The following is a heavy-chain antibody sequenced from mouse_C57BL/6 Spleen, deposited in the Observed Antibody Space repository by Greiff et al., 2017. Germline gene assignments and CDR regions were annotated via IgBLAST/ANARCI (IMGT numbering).Heavy chain of an antibody. CDR2: ILPGSGST. J-gene: IGHJ3*01. CDR1: GYTFTGYW. D-gene: IGHD3-2*02. Sequence: QVQLQQSGAELMKPGASVKLSCKATGYTFTGYWIEWVKQRPGHGLEWIGEILPGSGSTNYNEKFKGKATFTAGTSSNTAYMRLSSLTTEDSAIYDCARDLRLRPFAYWGQGTLVTVSA. V-gene: IGHV1-9*01. CDR3: ARDLRLRPFAY.